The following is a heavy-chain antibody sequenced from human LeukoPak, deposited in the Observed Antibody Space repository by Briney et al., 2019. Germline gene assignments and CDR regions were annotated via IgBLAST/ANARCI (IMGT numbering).Heavy chain of an antibody. V-gene: IGHV1-18*01. CDR3: ARGSRIAAAGKHYYMDV. Sequence: ASVKVSCKASGYTFTSYGISWVRQAPGQGLEWMGWISAYNGNTNYAQKLQGRVTMTTDTSTSTAYMELRSLRSDDTAVYYCARGSRIAAAGKHYYMDVWGKGTTATVSS. CDR1: GYTFTSYG. CDR2: ISAYNGNT. D-gene: IGHD6-13*01. J-gene: IGHJ6*03.